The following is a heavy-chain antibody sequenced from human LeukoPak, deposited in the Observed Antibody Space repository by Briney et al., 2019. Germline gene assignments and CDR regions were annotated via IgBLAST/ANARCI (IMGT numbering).Heavy chain of an antibody. J-gene: IGHJ6*02. Sequence: ASVKVSCKASGYTFTSYDINWVRQATGQGLEWMGWMNPNSGNTGYAQKFQGRVTMTRNTSISTAYMELSSLRSEDTAVYYCARGSIVVVPAATPYYYYGMDVWGQGTTVTVS. V-gene: IGHV1-8*01. D-gene: IGHD2-2*01. CDR2: MNPNSGNT. CDR1: GYTFTSYD. CDR3: ARGSIVVVPAATPYYYYGMDV.